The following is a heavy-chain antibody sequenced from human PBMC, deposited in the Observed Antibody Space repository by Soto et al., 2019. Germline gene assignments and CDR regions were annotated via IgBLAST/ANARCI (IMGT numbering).Heavy chain of an antibody. D-gene: IGHD3-10*01. Sequence: SETLSLTCTVSGGSFSSCSYYWSWIRHPPGKGLDWIGYIYYRGSTNYNPSLKSRVTISVDTSKNQFSLKLSSVTAADTAVYYCARVGYYGSGSYYYYYYYGMDVWGQGTTVTVSS. CDR2: IYYRGST. V-gene: IGHV4-61*01. CDR1: GGSFSSCSYY. CDR3: ARVGYYGSGSYYYYYYYGMDV. J-gene: IGHJ6*02.